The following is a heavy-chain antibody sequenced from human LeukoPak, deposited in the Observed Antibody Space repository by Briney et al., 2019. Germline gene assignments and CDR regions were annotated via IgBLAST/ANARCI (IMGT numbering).Heavy chain of an antibody. V-gene: IGHV4-59*01. Sequence: PSETLSLTCTVSGGSISSYYWSWIRQPPGKGLEWIGYIYYSGSTNYSPSLKSRVTISVDTSKNQFSLKLSSVTAADTAVYYCATTAADIDYWGQGTLVTVSS. CDR2: IYYSGST. CDR1: GGSISSYY. D-gene: IGHD6-13*01. CDR3: ATTAADIDY. J-gene: IGHJ4*02.